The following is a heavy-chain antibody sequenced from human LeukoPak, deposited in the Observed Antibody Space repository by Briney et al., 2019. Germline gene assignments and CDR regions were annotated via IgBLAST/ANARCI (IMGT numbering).Heavy chain of an antibody. V-gene: IGHV4-59*12. D-gene: IGHD3-10*01. Sequence: SETLSLTCTVSGGSISSYYWSWIRQPPGKGLEWIGYIYYSGSTNYNPSLRSRVTISIDTSKNLLSLNLTSVTAADTAVYYCARDRVRGVITYAGFDPWGQGTLVTVSS. CDR2: IYYSGST. CDR3: ARDRVRGVITYAGFDP. CDR1: GGSISSYY. J-gene: IGHJ5*02.